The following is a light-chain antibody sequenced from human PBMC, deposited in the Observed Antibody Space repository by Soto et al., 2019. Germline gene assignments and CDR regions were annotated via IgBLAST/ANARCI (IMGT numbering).Light chain of an antibody. CDR1: QSVSSSY. CDR3: QQYGSSIT. Sequence: EIVLTQSPGTLSLSPGERATLSCRASQSVSSSYLAWYQQKPGQDPRLLIYGASSRATGIPDRFSGSGSGTDFTFTISRLEPEDFAVYYCQQYGSSITVGQGTRLENK. J-gene: IGKJ5*01. CDR2: GAS. V-gene: IGKV3-20*01.